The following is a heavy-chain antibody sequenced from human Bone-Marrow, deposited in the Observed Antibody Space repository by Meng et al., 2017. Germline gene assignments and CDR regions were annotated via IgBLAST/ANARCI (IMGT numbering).Heavy chain of an antibody. D-gene: IGHD3-22*01. J-gene: IGHJ3*02. Sequence: GESLKISCAASGFTFSNAWMSWVRQAPGKGLEWVAVISYDGSNKYYADSVKGRFTISRDNSKNTLYLQMNSLRAEDTAVYYCARNWDSSGPGLRSQGPDAFDIWGQGTMVTVSS. V-gene: IGHV3-30*03. CDR2: ISYDGSNK. CDR3: ARNWDSSGPGLRSQGPDAFDI. CDR1: GFTFSNAW.